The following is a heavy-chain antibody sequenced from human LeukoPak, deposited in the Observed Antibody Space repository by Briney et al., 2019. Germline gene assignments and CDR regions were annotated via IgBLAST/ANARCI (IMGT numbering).Heavy chain of an antibody. J-gene: IGHJ4*02. CDR3: AGQDIVVVPAAFDY. V-gene: IGHV1-69*05. CDR1: GGTFSSYA. CDR2: IIPIFGTA. Sequence: SVKVSCKASGGTFSSYAISWARQAPGQGLEWMGRIIPIFGTANYAQKFQGRVTITTDESTSTAYMELSSLRSEDTAVYYCAGQDIVVVPAAFDYWGQGTLVTVSS. D-gene: IGHD2-2*01.